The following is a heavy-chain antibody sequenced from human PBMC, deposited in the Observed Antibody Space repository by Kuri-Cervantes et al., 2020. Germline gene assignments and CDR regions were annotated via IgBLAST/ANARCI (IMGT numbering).Heavy chain of an antibody. V-gene: IGHV3-9*01. Sequence: GGSLRLSCAASGFTFDDYAMHWVRQAPGKGLEWVSGISWNSGSIGYADSVKGRFTISRDNAKNSLYLQMNSLRDEDTAVYYCARGSRDGYKNFLDYWGQGTLVTVSS. J-gene: IGHJ4*02. D-gene: IGHD5-24*01. CDR2: ISWNSGSI. CDR3: ARGSRDGYKNFLDY. CDR1: GFTFDDYA.